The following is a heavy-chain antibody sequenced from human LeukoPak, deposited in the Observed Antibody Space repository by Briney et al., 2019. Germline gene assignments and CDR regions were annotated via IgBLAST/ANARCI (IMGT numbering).Heavy chain of an antibody. CDR3: ASQGLETYYMDV. J-gene: IGHJ6*03. CDR1: GYTITSYY. Sequence: GASVKVSCKASGYTITSYYMHWVRQAPGQGLEWMGIINPSGGSTSYAQKFQGRVTMTRDMSTSTVYMELSSLRSEDTAVYYCASQGLETYYMDVWGKGTTVTVSS. D-gene: IGHD3-3*01. V-gene: IGHV1-46*01. CDR2: INPSGGST.